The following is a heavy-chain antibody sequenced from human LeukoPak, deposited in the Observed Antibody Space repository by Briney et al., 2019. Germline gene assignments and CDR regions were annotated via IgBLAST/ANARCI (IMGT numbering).Heavy chain of an antibody. CDR2: ISSSSSTI. Sequence: GGSLRLSCAASGFTFSSYEMNWVRQAPGKGLEWVSYISSSSSTIYYADSVKGRFTISRDNAKNSLYLQMNSLRAEDTAVYYCAGGYSAYPIDYWGQGTLVTVSS. CDR1: GFTFSSYE. CDR3: AGGYSAYPIDY. D-gene: IGHD5-12*01. V-gene: IGHV3-48*01. J-gene: IGHJ4*02.